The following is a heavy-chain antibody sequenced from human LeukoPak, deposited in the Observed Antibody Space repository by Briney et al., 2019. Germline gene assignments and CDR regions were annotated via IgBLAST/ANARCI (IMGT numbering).Heavy chain of an antibody. CDR1: GFTFSSFW. J-gene: IGHJ4*02. V-gene: IGHV3-7*05. D-gene: IGHD1-14*01. CDR3: ARDATPPGPIFDS. Sequence: HPGGSLRLSCEASGFTFSSFWMNWVRQAPGKGLEWVASINQDGSEKSYVDSVKGRFTISRDNAKNSLFLQMNSLRAEDMAVYFCARDATPPGPIFDSWGQGTLVTVSS. CDR2: INQDGSEK.